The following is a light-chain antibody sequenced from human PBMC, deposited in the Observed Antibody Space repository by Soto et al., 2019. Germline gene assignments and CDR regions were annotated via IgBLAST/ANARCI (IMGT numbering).Light chain of an antibody. V-gene: IGKV1-39*01. Sequence: DIQMTQSPSSLSASVGDRVTISCRASQSINSYLNWYQQKPGKAPKLLIYAASSLQSGVPSRFSGSGSGTEFTLTISSLQSEDVAVYYCHQYNEWRTFGQGTKVDIK. CDR1: QSINSY. CDR2: AAS. J-gene: IGKJ1*01. CDR3: HQYNEWRT.